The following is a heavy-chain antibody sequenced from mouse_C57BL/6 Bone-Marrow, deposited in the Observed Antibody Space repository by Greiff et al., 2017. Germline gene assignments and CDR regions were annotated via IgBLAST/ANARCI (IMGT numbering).Heavy chain of an antibody. CDR1: GFTFSDYY. V-gene: IGHV5-16*01. Sequence: EVKLMESEGGLVQPGSSMKLSCTASGFTFSDYYMAWVRQVPEKGLEWVANINYDGSSTYYLDSLKSRFIISRDNAKNILYLQMSSLKSEDTATYYCASVYYEGFAYWGQGTLVTVSA. D-gene: IGHD2-4*01. J-gene: IGHJ3*01. CDR3: ASVYYEGFAY. CDR2: INYDGSST.